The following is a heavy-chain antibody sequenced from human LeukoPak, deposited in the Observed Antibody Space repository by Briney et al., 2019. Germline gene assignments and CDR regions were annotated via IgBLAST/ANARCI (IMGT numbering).Heavy chain of an antibody. Sequence: PGGSLRLSCAASGFTFSNSWMSWVRQAPGKGLEWVATIKPDGSAQYYVDSVKGRFTISRDNAKNSLFLQINSLRAEDTAVYYCARDRADGYNYGDYFDNWGQGTLVTVSS. D-gene: IGHD5-18*01. CDR1: GFTFSNSW. CDR3: ARDRADGYNYGDYFDN. V-gene: IGHV3-7*01. J-gene: IGHJ4*02. CDR2: IKPDGSAQ.